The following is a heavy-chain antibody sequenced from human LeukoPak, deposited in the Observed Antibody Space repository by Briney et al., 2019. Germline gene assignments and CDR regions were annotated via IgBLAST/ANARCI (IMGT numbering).Heavy chain of an antibody. J-gene: IGHJ5*02. CDR1: GGSISSGSYY. D-gene: IGHD3-10*01. V-gene: IGHV4-61*02. CDR2: IYTSGST. Sequence: PSETPSLTCTVSGGSISSGSYYRSWIRQPAGKGLEWIGRIYTSGSTNYNPSLKSRVTISVDTSKNQFSLKLSSVTAADTAVYYCARDSLYYYGSGSTYPVNWFDPWGQGTLVTVSS. CDR3: ARDSLYYYGSGSTYPVNWFDP.